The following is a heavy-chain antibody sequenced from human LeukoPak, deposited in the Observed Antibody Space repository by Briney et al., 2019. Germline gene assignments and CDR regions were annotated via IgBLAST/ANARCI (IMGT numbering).Heavy chain of an antibody. J-gene: IGHJ4*02. D-gene: IGHD3-22*01. CDR2: INHSGST. Sequence: SETLSLTCAVYGGSFSGYYWSWIRQPPREGLEWIGEINHSGSTNYNPSLKSRVTISVDTSKNQFSLKLNSVTAADTAVYYCASLRGASYYYDSSGYLGYWGQGTLVTVSS. CDR3: ASLRGASYYYDSSGYLGY. CDR1: GGSFSGYY. V-gene: IGHV4-34*01.